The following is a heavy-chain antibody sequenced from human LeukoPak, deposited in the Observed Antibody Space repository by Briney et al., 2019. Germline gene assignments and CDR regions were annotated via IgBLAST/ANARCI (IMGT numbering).Heavy chain of an antibody. V-gene: IGHV4-59*01. D-gene: IGHD3-22*01. CDR2: IYYSGST. CDR3: ARVGQDSSGYPWGGAFDI. CDR1: GGSINNYW. Sequence: SETMSLTCSVSGGSINNYWWNWIRQPPVKGLEWIGYIYYSGSTNYNPSLKSRVTISVDTSKNQFSLKLSSVTAADTAVYYCARVGQDSSGYPWGGAFDIWGQGTMVTVSS. J-gene: IGHJ3*02.